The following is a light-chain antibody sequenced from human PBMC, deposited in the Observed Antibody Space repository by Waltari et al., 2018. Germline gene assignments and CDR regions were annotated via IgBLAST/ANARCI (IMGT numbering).Light chain of an antibody. CDR3: QSYDTSLSGSEV. J-gene: IGLJ1*01. CDR2: GDT. CDR1: RSYMGPGYG. V-gene: IGLV1-40*01. Sequence: QSVLTQPPSVSGAPGQRVTISCTGCRSYMGPGYGVYWCQQHPGTAPKLLIYGDTNRPSGVPDRFSGSKSGTSASLAISGLQAEDEADYYCQSYDTSLSGSEVFGSGTKVTVL.